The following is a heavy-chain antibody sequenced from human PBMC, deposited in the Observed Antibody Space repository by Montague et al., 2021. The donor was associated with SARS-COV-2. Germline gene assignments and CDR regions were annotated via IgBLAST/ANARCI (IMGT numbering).Heavy chain of an antibody. Sequence: SETLSLTCTVSGGSVSSGTYYWGWIRQPPGKGLEWIGSIYYSGXXXYXXXXKXRATIFVDTSKNQFSLQLRSVTAADTTVYYCARPQPYYDLLTGNPFDVWGQGTMVTVSS. J-gene: IGHJ3*01. V-gene: IGHV4-39*01. CDR1: GGSVSSGTYY. CDR3: ARPQPYYDLLTGNPFDV. D-gene: IGHD3-9*01. CDR2: IYYSGXX.